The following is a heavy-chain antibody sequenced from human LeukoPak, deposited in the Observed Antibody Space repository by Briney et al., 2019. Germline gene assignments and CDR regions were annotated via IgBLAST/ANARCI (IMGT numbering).Heavy chain of an antibody. CDR1: RFTFSNYA. CDR3: AKTYYYDSSGYSPFDY. J-gene: IGHJ4*02. V-gene: IGHV3-23*01. D-gene: IGHD3-22*01. Sequence: GGSLILSCAASRFTFSNYAMSWVRQAPGKGLEWVSGISASGGTPNYADSVKGRFTISRDNSKNTLYLQMNSLRAEDTAVYYCAKTYYYDSSGYSPFDYWGQGTLVTVSS. CDR2: ISASGGTP.